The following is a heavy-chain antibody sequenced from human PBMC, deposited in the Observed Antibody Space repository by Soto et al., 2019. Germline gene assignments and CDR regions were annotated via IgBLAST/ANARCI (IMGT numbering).Heavy chain of an antibody. CDR2: INPHSGDT. D-gene: IGHD1-26*01. J-gene: IGHJ4*02. V-gene: IGHV1-2*02. CDR1: GYTFIDYY. CDR3: ARSGYPGSYHPPAF. Sequence: ASVEVCCEASGYTFIDYYIHWVRQAPGQGLEWMGCINPHSGDTNSPPKFQARVTMTRDTSNSTAYMELKRLYSNDTAVYHCARSGYPGSYHPPAFWGQGTLVTVSS.